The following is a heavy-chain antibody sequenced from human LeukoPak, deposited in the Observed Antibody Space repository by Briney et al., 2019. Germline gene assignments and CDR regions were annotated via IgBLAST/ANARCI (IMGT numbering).Heavy chain of an antibody. V-gene: IGHV3-30*04. J-gene: IGHJ4*02. Sequence: GVSLRLSCAASGFTFSNYAMHWVRQAPGKGLEWVAFIAYDGSNKYYADSVKGRFTISRDNSKNTLYLQMNSLRAEDTAVYYCAKEPTYYYDSSGYQSYWGQGTLVTVSS. CDR3: AKEPTYYYDSSGYQSY. D-gene: IGHD3-22*01. CDR1: GFTFSNYA. CDR2: IAYDGSNK.